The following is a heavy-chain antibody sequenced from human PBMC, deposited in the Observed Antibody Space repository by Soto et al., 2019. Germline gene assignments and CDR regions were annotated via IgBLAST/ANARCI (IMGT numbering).Heavy chain of an antibody. CDR2: IKQDGSEK. CDR3: ARGPGYSSGWYPHYYYMDV. Sequence: GGSLRLSCAASGFTFSSYWMSWVRQAPGKGLEWVANIKQDGSEKYYVDSVKGRFTISRDNAKNSLYLQMNSLRAEDTAVYYCARGPGYSSGWYPHYYYMDVWGKGTTVTVSS. V-gene: IGHV3-7*01. D-gene: IGHD6-19*01. J-gene: IGHJ6*03. CDR1: GFTFSSYW.